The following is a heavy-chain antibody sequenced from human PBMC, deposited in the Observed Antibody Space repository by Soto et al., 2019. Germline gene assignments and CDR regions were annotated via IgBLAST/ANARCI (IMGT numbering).Heavy chain of an antibody. CDR3: ARGLTPPMVRGVTLDY. V-gene: IGHV1-69*01. CDR2: IIPIFGSA. Sequence: QVQLVQSGAEVKKPGSSVKVSCKASGGTFSSYAISWVRQDPGQGLEWMGGIIPIFGSANYAQKFQGRVTITADESTSTAYMELSSLRSEDPALYYCARGLTPPMVRGVTLDYWGQGALVTVSS. CDR1: GGTFSSYA. D-gene: IGHD3-10*01. J-gene: IGHJ4*02.